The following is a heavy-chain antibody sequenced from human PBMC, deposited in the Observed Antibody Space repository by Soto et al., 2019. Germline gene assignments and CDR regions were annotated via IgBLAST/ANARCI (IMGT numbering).Heavy chain of an antibody. J-gene: IGHJ6*02. D-gene: IGHD1-26*01. CDR1: GFTFSSYP. CDR3: AKVITTDISYWYGMDV. CDR2: ISGSGTS. V-gene: IGHV3-23*01. Sequence: GGSLRLSCAASGFTFSSYPMVWVRQAPGKGLESISSISGSGTSYYADSVKGRFTIPRDNSENTLYLQMNSLRAEDTAVYYCAKVITTDISYWYGMDVWGQGTTVTVS.